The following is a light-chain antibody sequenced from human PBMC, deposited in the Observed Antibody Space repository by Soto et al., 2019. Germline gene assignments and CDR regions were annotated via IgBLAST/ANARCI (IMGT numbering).Light chain of an antibody. Sequence: EVVMTQSPATLSVSPGERATLSCRASQSISSDLAWYQQKPGQAPRLLIYGASNRASDIPARSSGSGSGTEFTLTISSLQSEDFAVYYCQQYGSSPITFGQGTRLEIK. V-gene: IGKV3-15*01. CDR3: QQYGSSPIT. CDR1: QSISSD. CDR2: GAS. J-gene: IGKJ5*01.